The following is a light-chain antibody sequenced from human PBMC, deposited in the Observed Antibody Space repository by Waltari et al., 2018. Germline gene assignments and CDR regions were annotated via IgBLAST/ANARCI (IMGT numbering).Light chain of an antibody. CDR2: DAI. CDR1: SRDIGGYVY. J-gene: IGLJ3*02. V-gene: IGLV2-14*03. Sequence: QSALTQPASVSGSPGQSITISCTGTSRDIGGYVYVPWYKQYPGKAPKLIIYDAISRPSGFANRCSGSKSGNTAYLTMSGLQAEDEANYYCCSYTSASTLGVFGGGTKLTVL. CDR3: CSYTSASTLGV.